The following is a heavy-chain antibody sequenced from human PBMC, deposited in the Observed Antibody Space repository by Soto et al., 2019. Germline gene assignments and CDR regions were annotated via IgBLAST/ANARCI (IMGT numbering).Heavy chain of an antibody. CDR1: GYTFTSYG. D-gene: IGHD6-13*01. CDR2: ISAYNGNT. J-gene: IGHJ6*03. Sequence: QVQLVQSGAEVKKPGASVKVSCKASGYTFTSYGISWVRQAPGQGLEWMGWISAYNGNTNYAQKLQGRVTMTTDTSTSTAYMELRSLSSDDTAVYYCARAVAAAYYYYYYYMDVWGKGTTVTVSS. V-gene: IGHV1-18*01. CDR3: ARAVAAAYYYYYYYMDV.